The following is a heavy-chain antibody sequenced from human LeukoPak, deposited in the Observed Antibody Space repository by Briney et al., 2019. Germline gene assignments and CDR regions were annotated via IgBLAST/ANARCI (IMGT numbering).Heavy chain of an antibody. V-gene: IGHV3-30*02. CDR1: GFNFSNYG. J-gene: IGHJ4*02. D-gene: IGHD1-26*01. CDR2: IRYDATNK. Sequence: PGGSLRLSCAASGFNFSNYGMHWVRQAPGEGLQWVAFIRYDATNKQYVDSVKGRFAISRDNSKKTLSLQMNSLRAEDTAVYYCAKDRTYSGSYFWGQGTLVTVSS. CDR3: AKDRTYSGSYF.